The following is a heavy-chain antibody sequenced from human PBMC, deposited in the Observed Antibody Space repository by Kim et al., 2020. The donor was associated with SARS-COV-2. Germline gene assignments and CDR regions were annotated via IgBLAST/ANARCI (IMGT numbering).Heavy chain of an antibody. J-gene: IGHJ6*02. Sequence: VKGRFTISRDHSKNTRYLQMTGLRAEDTAVYYCARNDYFNSGSSYYYGMDVWGQGTTVTVSS. V-gene: IGHV3-23*01. CDR3: ARNDYFNSGSSYYYGMDV. D-gene: IGHD3-10*01.